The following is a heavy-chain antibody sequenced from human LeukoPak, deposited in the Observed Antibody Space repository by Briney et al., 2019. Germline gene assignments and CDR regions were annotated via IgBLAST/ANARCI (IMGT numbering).Heavy chain of an antibody. D-gene: IGHD3-22*01. J-gene: IGHJ4*02. CDR2: ITGGGDTT. V-gene: IGHV3-23*01. Sequence: PGQSLRLSCIASGFTFSSYAMSWVRQAPGKGLEWVSGITGGGDTTHHADSVKGRFTIFRDNSKNTLFLQMNSLRVEDTALYYCARAKGSSGYYQLPIDYWGQGILVTVSS. CDR1: GFTFSSYA. CDR3: ARAKGSSGYYQLPIDY.